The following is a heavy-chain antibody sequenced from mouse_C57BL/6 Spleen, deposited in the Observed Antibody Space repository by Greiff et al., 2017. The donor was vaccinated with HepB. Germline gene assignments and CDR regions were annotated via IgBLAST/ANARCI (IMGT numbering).Heavy chain of an antibody. CDR1: GYTFTDYY. CDR3: ARWVGNSLFDY. J-gene: IGHJ2*01. CDR2: INPYNGGT. V-gene: IGHV1-19*01. D-gene: IGHD2-1*01. Sequence: VQLQQSGPVLVKPGASVKMSCKASGYTFTDYYMNWVKQSHGKSLEWIGVINPYNGGTSYNQKFKGKATLTVDKSSSTAYMELNSLTSEDAAVYYCARWVGNSLFDYWGQGTTLTVSS.